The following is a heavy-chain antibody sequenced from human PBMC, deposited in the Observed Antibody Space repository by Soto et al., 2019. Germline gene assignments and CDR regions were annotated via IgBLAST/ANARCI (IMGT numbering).Heavy chain of an antibody. CDR3: ARLEGLATISYYFDF. CDR2: IYFRGNT. D-gene: IGHD3-9*01. V-gene: IGHV4-39*01. Sequence: QLQLQESGPGLVKPSETLSLTCSVSGDSINSDKYYWGWIRQPPGKGLEWIGSIYFRGNTYYNPYLQTRVTIPLDKSKSQFSLKLNSVTAADSAVYFCARLEGLATISYYFDFWGQGALVTVSS. J-gene: IGHJ4*02. CDR1: GDSINSDKYY.